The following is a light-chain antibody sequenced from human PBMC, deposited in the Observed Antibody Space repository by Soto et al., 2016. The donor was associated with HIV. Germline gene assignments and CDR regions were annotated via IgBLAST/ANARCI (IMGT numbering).Light chain of an antibody. Sequence: SSELTQDPAVSVALGQTVRITCQGDSLRSYYASWYQQKPGQAPVLVIYGKNNRPSGIPDRFSGSSSGNTASLTITGAQAEDEADYYCNSQDSSGNHPIVVFGGGTKLTVL. CDR1: SLRSYY. V-gene: IGLV3-19*01. CDR3: NSQDSSGNHPIVV. J-gene: IGLJ2*01. CDR2: GKN.